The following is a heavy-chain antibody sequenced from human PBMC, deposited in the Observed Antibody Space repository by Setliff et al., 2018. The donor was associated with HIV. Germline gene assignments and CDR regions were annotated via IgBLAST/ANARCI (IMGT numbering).Heavy chain of an antibody. J-gene: IGHJ4*02. V-gene: IGHV3-48*01. CDR2: ITSSSDTI. CDR1: GFTFSSYS. Sequence: GESLKISCAASGFTFSSYSMSWVRQAPGKGLEWVSYITSSSDTIYYADSVKGRFTISRDNARNSLYLQMNSLRAEDTAVYYCARSFGSMAARPHPYFDFWGQGTLVTVSS. D-gene: IGHD6-6*01. CDR3: ARSFGSMAARPHPYFDF.